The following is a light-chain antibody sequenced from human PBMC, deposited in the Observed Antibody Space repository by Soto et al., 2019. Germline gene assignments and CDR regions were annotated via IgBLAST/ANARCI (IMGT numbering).Light chain of an antibody. CDR3: QQRCDWPLT. V-gene: IGKV3-11*01. CDR1: QHIDVY. J-gene: IGKJ3*01. Sequence: EIVLTQSPATLSLSPGERATLSCRASQHIDVYLDWLQQKPGQSPRLLIFDASARATGTPTRFSGSGSGTDFTLTISSLEPEDFAVYYCQQRCDWPLTFGPGTKVDI. CDR2: DAS.